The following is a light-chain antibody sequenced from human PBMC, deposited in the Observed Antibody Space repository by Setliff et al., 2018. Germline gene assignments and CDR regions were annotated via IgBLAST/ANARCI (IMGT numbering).Light chain of an antibody. V-gene: IGLV1-44*01. J-gene: IGLJ1*01. CDR3: ATWDDSLNGDV. CDR1: SSNIGSHS. CDR2: KNS. Sequence: QSVLTQPPSASGTPGQRVTISRSGSSSNIGSHSVSWYQQLPGTAPKLLIYKNSQRSSGVPDRFSGSKSGTSAFLAISGLQSEDEADYHCATWDDSLNGDVFASGTKVTVL.